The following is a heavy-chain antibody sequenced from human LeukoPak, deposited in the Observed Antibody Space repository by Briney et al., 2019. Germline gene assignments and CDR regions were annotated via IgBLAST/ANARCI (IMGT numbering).Heavy chain of an antibody. CDR3: ARDSPLPVTVASTNFDY. CDR1: GYTFTDYY. J-gene: IGHJ4*02. D-gene: IGHD6-19*01. Sequence: ASVKVSCKASGYTFTDYYMHWVRQAPGQGLEWMGWINPSSGGTDYAQQFQGRVTMTRDTSISTAYMELSSLRSDDTAVYYCARDSPLPVTVASTNFDYWGQGTLVTVSS. CDR2: INPSSGGT. V-gene: IGHV1-2*02.